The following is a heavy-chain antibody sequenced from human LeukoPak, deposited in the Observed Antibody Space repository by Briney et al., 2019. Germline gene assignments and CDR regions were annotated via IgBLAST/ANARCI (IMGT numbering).Heavy chain of an antibody. V-gene: IGHV4-39*01. D-gene: IGHD1-1*01. CDR1: GGSICSSTYY. CDR3: ARLGGSNFMDV. Sequence: SETLSLTCTVSGGSICSSTYYWAWIRQPPGKGLEWIGSIYYSGSTYYNPSLKSRVTISVDTSKNQFSLKLSSVTAADTTVYYCARLGGSNFMDVWGQGTTVTVSS. CDR2: IYYSGST. J-gene: IGHJ6*02.